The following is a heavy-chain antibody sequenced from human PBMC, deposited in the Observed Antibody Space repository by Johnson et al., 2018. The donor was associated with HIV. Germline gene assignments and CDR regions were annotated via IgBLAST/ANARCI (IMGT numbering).Heavy chain of an antibody. J-gene: IGHJ3*02. Sequence: QVQLVESGGGVVQPGGSLRLSCAASGFTFSSYGMHWVRQAPGKGLEWVTFIRYDGNNQYYADSMRGRLTISRDHSKNTVYRQMNSLRTEDTAVYYCAKDVGNYWPDAFDIWGQGTLATVSS. D-gene: IGHD3-22*01. V-gene: IGHV3-30*02. CDR3: AKDVGNYWPDAFDI. CDR2: IRYDGNNQ. CDR1: GFTFSSYG.